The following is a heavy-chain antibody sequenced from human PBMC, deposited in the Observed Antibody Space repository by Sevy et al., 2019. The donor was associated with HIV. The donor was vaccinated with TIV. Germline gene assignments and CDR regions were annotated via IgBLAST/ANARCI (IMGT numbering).Heavy chain of an antibody. Sequence: GGSLRLSCAASGFTLSSNFMSWVRQAPGKGLEWVSVIFLGGTTFYADFVKGRFTISRDNSKNTLYLQMNSLRAGDTAVYYCARGKHISDYFGSFDYWGQGTLVTVSS. D-gene: IGHD3-3*01. V-gene: IGHV3-53*01. J-gene: IGHJ4*02. CDR2: IFLGGTT. CDR1: GFTLSSNF. CDR3: ARGKHISDYFGSFDY.